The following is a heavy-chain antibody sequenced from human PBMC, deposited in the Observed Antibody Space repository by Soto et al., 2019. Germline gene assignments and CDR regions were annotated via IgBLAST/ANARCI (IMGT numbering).Heavy chain of an antibody. J-gene: IGHJ4*02. CDR2: IKSKTDGGTT. Sequence: GGSLRLSCAASGFTFSNAWMNWVRQAPGKGLEWVGRIKSKTDGGTTDYAAPVKGRFTISRDDSKNTLYLQMNSLKTEDTAVYYCTTDQPLLYPDFDYWGQGTLVTVSS. CDR1: GFTFSNAW. D-gene: IGHD2-2*02. V-gene: IGHV3-15*07. CDR3: TTDQPLLYPDFDY.